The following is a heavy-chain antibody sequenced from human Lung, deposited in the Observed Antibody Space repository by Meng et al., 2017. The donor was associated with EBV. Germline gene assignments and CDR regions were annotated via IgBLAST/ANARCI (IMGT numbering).Heavy chain of an antibody. CDR2: ISFDGTNE. Sequence: VQWVVFGGGLVQRGKALRLSWAAAGLTFKYYGIHWVRQAPGKGLEWVAVISFDGTNEYYAVSVKGRFTISRDDSKNTSSLQMGALRAEDTAVYYCAKDGPHYFDHWGAGTLVTVSS. CDR3: AKDGPHYFDH. CDR1: GLTFKYYG. V-gene: IGHV3-30*18. J-gene: IGHJ4*02.